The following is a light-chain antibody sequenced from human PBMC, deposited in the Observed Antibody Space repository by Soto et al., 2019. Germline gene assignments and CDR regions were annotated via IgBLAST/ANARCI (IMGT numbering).Light chain of an antibody. CDR2: GAS. V-gene: IGKV3-15*01. CDR3: QQYDNWPGT. J-gene: IGKJ2*01. CDR1: QSVSSN. Sequence: ETVMTQSPATLSVSPGERATLSCRASQSVSSNLAWYQQKPGQAPRLLIYGASSRATGSPARLSGSGSGTEFTLTISNLQSEDFAVYYCQQYDNWPGTFGQGTKLEI.